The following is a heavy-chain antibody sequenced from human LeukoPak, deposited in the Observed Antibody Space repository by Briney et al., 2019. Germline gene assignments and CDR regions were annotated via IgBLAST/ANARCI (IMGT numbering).Heavy chain of an antibody. J-gene: IGHJ3*02. Sequence: ASVNVSCTASGYTFTSYDINWVRQAPGQGLEWMGWINPNSGGTNYAQKFQGRVTMTRDTSISTAYMELSRLRSDDTAVYYCARAPIAAAGTGAFDIWGQGTMVTVSS. CDR1: GYTFTSYD. CDR3: ARAPIAAAGTGAFDI. V-gene: IGHV1-2*02. CDR2: INPNSGGT. D-gene: IGHD6-13*01.